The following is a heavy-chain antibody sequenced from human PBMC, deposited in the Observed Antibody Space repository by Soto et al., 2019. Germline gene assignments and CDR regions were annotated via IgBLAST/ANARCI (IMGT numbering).Heavy chain of an antibody. Sequence: GGSLRLSCAASGFTFSSYAMHWVRQAPGKGLEWVAVISYDGSNKYYADSVKGRFTISRDNSKNTLYLQMNSLRAEDTAVYYCARTRIAGAGMYYYYYYGMDVWGQGTTVTVSS. CDR3: ARTRIAGAGMYYYYYYGMDV. D-gene: IGHD6-19*01. CDR1: GFTFSSYA. J-gene: IGHJ6*02. CDR2: ISYDGSNK. V-gene: IGHV3-30-3*01.